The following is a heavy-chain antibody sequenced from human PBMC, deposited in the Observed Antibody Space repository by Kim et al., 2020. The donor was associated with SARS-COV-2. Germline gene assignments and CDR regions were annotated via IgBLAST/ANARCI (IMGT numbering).Heavy chain of an antibody. CDR3: ASSDWRRAPGGYYTDV. CDR1: GYTLTGYY. V-gene: IGHV1-2*06. D-gene: IGHD3-9*01. CDR2: ITAHSGAT. Sequence: ASLKVSRNAPGYTLTGYYIHWLRQASGQGPEWLGRITAHSGATNSAQKIQRRVTMTRDTSISTASMELSRTRSDDTAVYYCASSDWRRAPGGYYTDVLG. J-gene: IGHJ6*03.